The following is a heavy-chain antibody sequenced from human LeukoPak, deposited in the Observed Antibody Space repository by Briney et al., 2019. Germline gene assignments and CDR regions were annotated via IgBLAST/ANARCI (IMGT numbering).Heavy chain of an antibody. CDR3: ARPYYYGSGSPNPYYFDY. Sequence: GESLKISCKGSGYSFTSYWIGWVRQMPGKGLEWMGIIYPGDSDTRYSPSFQGQVTISADKSISTVCLQWSSLKASDTAMYYCARPYYYGSGSPNPYYFDYWGQGTLVTVSS. D-gene: IGHD3-10*01. CDR1: GYSFTSYW. V-gene: IGHV5-51*01. J-gene: IGHJ4*02. CDR2: IYPGDSDT.